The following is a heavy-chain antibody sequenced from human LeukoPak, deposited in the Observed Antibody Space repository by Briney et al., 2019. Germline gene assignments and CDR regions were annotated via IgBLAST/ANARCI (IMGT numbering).Heavy chain of an antibody. CDR3: VKDRVYGDGLWASPFDY. D-gene: IGHD4-17*01. CDR2: ISTSGHI. V-gene: IGHV3-64D*06. J-gene: IGHJ4*02. Sequence: PGGSLRLSCSASGFTFNTYAMHWVRQAPGKGLEYVSGISTSGHIHYADSVKGRFTISRDNSQNTLYLQMGSLRPEDTAVYYRVKDRVYGDGLWASPFDYWGQGTLVTVSS. CDR1: GFTFNTYA.